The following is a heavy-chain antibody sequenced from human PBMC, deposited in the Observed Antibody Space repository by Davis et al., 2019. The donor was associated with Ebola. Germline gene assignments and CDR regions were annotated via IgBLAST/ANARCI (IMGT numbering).Heavy chain of an antibody. V-gene: IGHV1-2*02. Sequence: ASVKVSCKASGYTFTGYYMHWVRQAPGQGLEWMGWINPNSGGTNYAQKFQGRVTMTRDTSTSTVYMELSSLRSEDTAVYYCARDGYKDGYYFDYWGQGTLVTVSS. CDR3: ARDGYKDGYYFDY. D-gene: IGHD5-24*01. CDR1: GYTFTGYY. J-gene: IGHJ4*02. CDR2: INPNSGGT.